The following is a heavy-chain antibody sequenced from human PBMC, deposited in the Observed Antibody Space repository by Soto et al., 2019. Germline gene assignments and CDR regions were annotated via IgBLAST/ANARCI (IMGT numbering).Heavy chain of an antibody. CDR2: ISYDGSNK. J-gene: IGHJ4*02. CDR1: GFTFSSYG. D-gene: IGHD2-15*01. V-gene: IGHV3-30*18. CDR3: AKETYSGPLDY. Sequence: QVQLVESGGGVVQPGRSLRLSCAASGFTFSSYGMHWVRQAPGKGLEWVAVISYDGSNKYYADSVKGRFTISGDNSKNTLYLQMNSLRAEDTAVYYCAKETYSGPLDYWGQGTLGTVSS.